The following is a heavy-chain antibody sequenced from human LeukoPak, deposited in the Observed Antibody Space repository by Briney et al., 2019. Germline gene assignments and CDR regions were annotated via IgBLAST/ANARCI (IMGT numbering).Heavy chain of an antibody. V-gene: IGHV4-34*01. CDR1: GGSFSGYY. D-gene: IGHD2-15*01. J-gene: IGHJ4*02. CDR3: ARGGGYCSGGSCYSLDY. CDR2: INHSGST. Sequence: SETLSLTCAVYGGSFSGYYWSWIRQPPGKGLDWVGEINHSGSTNYNPSLKSRVTISVDTSKNQFSLKLSSVTAADTAVYYCARGGGYCSGGSCYSLDYWGQGTLVTVSS.